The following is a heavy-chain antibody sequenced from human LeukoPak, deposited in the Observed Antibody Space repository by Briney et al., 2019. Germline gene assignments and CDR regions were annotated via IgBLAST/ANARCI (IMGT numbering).Heavy chain of an antibody. D-gene: IGHD3-16*02. CDR3: TRELNPYDYIWGGCRYLGYY. Sequence: SVKVSCKASGGTFSRYSISWVRQAPGQGLEWMGGIIPIFATGNYAQKFQGRVTITADESTSTAYMELSSLRSEDTAVYYCTRELNPYDYIWGGCRYLGYYWGQGTLVTVSS. V-gene: IGHV1-69*13. CDR2: IIPIFATG. J-gene: IGHJ4*02. CDR1: GGTFSRYS.